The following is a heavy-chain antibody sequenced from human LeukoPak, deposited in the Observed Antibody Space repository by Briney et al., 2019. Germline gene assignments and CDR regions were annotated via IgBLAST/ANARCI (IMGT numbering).Heavy chain of an antibody. CDR3: AKDYEDYYFDY. Sequence: GGSLRLSCAASGFTFSSYAMHWVRQAPGKGLEWVAVISYDGSNKYYADSVKGRFTISRDNSKNTLYLQMNSLRAEDTAVYYCAKDYEDYYFDYWGQGTLVTVSS. D-gene: IGHD3-16*01. V-gene: IGHV3-30*04. CDR1: GFTFSSYA. J-gene: IGHJ4*02. CDR2: ISYDGSNK.